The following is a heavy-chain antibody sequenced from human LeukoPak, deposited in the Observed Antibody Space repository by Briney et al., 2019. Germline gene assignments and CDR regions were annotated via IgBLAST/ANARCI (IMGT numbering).Heavy chain of an antibody. CDR2: IYHSGST. V-gene: IGHV4-38-2*02. CDR1: GYSISSGYY. J-gene: IGHJ4*02. CDR3: ARYVDTAMGYDY. D-gene: IGHD5-18*01. Sequence: PSETLSLTCTVSGYSISSGYYWGWIRPPPGKGLEWIGSIYHSGSTYYNPSLKSRVTISVDTSKNQFSLKLSSVTAADTAVYYCARYVDTAMGYDYWGQGTLVTVSS.